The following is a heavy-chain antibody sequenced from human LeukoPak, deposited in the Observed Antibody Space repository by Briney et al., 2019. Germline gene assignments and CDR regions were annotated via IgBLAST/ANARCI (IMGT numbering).Heavy chain of an antibody. CDR3: WHSGYESGLDY. CDR1: GVSITSGNW. Sequence: SETLSLTCGVSGVSITSGNWWSWVRQPPGKGLEWIGEIYHSGSINYNPSLKSRVTISVNKSKNQFSLKLNSVTAADTAVYYCWHSGYESGLDYWGQGTLVTVSS. CDR2: IYHSGSI. D-gene: IGHD5-12*01. V-gene: IGHV4-4*02. J-gene: IGHJ4*02.